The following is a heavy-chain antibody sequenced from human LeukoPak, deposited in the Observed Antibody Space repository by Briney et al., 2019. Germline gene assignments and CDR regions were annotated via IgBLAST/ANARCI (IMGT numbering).Heavy chain of an antibody. Sequence: SETLSLTCNVSGGSISGYHWSWIRQPPGKGLEWLGYIYYSGSSNYNPSLKSRVTMSADTSKNQFSLKLSSVTAADTAVYYCARGNDYGDSFDYWGQGTLVTVSS. CDR3: ARGNDYGDSFDY. J-gene: IGHJ4*02. CDR1: GGSISGYH. D-gene: IGHD4-17*01. V-gene: IGHV4-59*01. CDR2: IYYSGSS.